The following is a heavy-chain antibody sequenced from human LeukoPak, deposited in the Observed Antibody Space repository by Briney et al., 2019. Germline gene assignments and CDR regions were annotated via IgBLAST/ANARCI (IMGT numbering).Heavy chain of an antibody. CDR3: AREVSGSCDY. J-gene: IGHJ4*02. D-gene: IGHD2-15*01. Sequence: GGSLRLSCAASGFTFSSYAMHWVRQAPGKGLEYVSAISSNGGNTYYANSVKGRFTISRDNSKNTLYLQMGSLRAEDMAVYYCAREVSGSCDYWGQGTLVTVSS. CDR2: ISSNGGNT. V-gene: IGHV3-64*01. CDR1: GFTFSSYA.